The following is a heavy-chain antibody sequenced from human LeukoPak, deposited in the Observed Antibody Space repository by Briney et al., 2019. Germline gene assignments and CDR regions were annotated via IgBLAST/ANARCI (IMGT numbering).Heavy chain of an antibody. CDR1: GFTFVDHG. J-gene: IGHJ6*03. CDR3: ARDRCGGDCYVNYYYMDV. V-gene: IGHV3-20*04. D-gene: IGHD2-21*01. CDR2: INSNGGST. Sequence: GGSLTVSCPASGFTFVDHGMSWVRQAPGKGLEWVAGINSNGGSTGYADSVKGRFTISRDNAKNSLYLQTNSLRAEDTALYYCARDRCGGDCYVNYYYMDVWGKGTTVTVSS.